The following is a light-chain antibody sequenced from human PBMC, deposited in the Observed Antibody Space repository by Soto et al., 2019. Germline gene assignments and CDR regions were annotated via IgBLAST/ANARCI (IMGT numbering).Light chain of an antibody. CDR3: QQYGSSPQT. V-gene: IGKV3-20*01. CDR2: GAS. Sequence: EIVLTQSPGTLSLSPGERATLSCRASQSVSSSYLAWYQQKPGQAPRLLIYGASSRATGIPDRFSGSGSGTDFTLTISRLEPEDIAVYYCQQYGSSPQTLGQGTRLEIK. CDR1: QSVSSSY. J-gene: IGKJ5*01.